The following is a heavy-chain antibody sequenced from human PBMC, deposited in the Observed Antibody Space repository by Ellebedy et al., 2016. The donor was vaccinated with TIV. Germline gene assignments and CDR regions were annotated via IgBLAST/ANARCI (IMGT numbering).Heavy chain of an antibody. CDR3: ASGGPDYDYVWVSHAY. CDR2: IIPVHGPT. V-gene: IGHV1-69*13. Sequence: SVKVSCKAAAGTFSNYAISWVRQAPGQGLEWMGGIIPVHGPTNYAQKFQGRVTISADEFTSTVHMDLSSLRSEDPAVYYCASGGPDYDYVWVSHAYWGQGTLVTVSS. J-gene: IGHJ4*02. CDR1: AGTFSNYA. D-gene: IGHD3-16*01.